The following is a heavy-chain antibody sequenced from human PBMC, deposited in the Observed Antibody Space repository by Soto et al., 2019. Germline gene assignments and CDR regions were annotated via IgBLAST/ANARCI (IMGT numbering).Heavy chain of an antibody. Sequence: ASVKVSCKTSGYTFARYGVSWVRQVLGQGLEWMGWISTYNDNTKYAQKLKGRVTMSTDTSTDTVYMELRSLTSDDTAVYYCAREGYCSSGSCALYSHDFFGMDVWGQGTTVTVSS. CDR2: ISTYNDNT. V-gene: IGHV1-18*01. J-gene: IGHJ6*02. D-gene: IGHD2-15*01. CDR3: AREGYCSSGSCALYSHDFFGMDV. CDR1: GYTFARYG.